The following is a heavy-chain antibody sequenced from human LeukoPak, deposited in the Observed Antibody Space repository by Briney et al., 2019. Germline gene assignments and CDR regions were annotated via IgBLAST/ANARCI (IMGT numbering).Heavy chain of an antibody. CDR1: GFTFSSYA. V-gene: IGHV3-23*01. D-gene: IGHD1-26*01. CDR3: ARAAGIVGATYFDY. CDR2: ISGSGGST. J-gene: IGHJ4*02. Sequence: PGGSLRLSCAASGFTFSSYAMSWVRQAPGKGLEWVSAISGSGGSTYYADSVKGRFTISRDSSKNSLYLQMNSLRAEDTAVYYCARAAGIVGATYFDYWGQGTLVTVSS.